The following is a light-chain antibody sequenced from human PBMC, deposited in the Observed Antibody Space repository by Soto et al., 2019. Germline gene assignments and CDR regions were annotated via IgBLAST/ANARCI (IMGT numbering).Light chain of an antibody. CDR3: QQYRSYSLT. CDR1: QSVSSW. J-gene: IGKJ3*01. V-gene: IGKV1-5*01. CDR2: DAS. Sequence: DIQVTQSPSTLSASVGDRVTITCRASQSVSSWLAWYQQKPGKAPKLLIYDASSLESGVPSRFSGSGSGTEFTLTISSLQPDDFATYYCQQYRSYSLTFGPGTKVDVK.